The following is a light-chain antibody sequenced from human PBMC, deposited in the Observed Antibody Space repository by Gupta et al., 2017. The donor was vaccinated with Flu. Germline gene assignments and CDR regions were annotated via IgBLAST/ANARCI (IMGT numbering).Light chain of an antibody. V-gene: IGLV1-47*01. J-gene: IGLJ3*02. CDR3: AAWDDSLSGWV. CDR1: SSNIGSNY. Sequence: QSVLTQPPSASGTPGQRATISCSGSSSNIGSNYVYWYQQPPGTAPKLLIYRNNQRPSGVPGRFSGSKSGTSASLAISGHRSEDDADYYCAAWDDSLSGWVFGGGTKLTVL. CDR2: RNN.